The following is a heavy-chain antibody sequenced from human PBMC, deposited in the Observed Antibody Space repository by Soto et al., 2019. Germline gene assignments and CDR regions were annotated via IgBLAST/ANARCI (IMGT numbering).Heavy chain of an antibody. Sequence: GGSLRLSCAASGFTFSGYSMNWVRQAPGKGLEWVSSISSSSSYIYYADSVKGRFTISRDNAKNSLYLQMNSLRAEDTAVYYCARDSPSGYYDSSGYYWDAFDIWGQGTMVTVSS. CDR3: ARDSPSGYYDSSGYYWDAFDI. J-gene: IGHJ3*02. V-gene: IGHV3-21*01. D-gene: IGHD3-22*01. CDR2: ISSSSSYI. CDR1: GFTFSGYS.